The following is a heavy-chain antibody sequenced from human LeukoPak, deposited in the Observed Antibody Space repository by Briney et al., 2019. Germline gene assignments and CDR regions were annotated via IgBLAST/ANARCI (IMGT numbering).Heavy chain of an antibody. V-gene: IGHV3-53*01. CDR1: GFTVSSNY. CDR2: IYSGGST. J-gene: IGHJ3*02. Sequence: PGGSLRLSCAASGFTVSSNYMSWVRQAPGKGLEWVSVIYSGGSTYYADSVKGRFTISRDNSKNTLYLQMNSLRAEDTAVYYCARDRGRWFGESDAFDIWGQGTMVTVSS. CDR3: ARDRGRWFGESDAFDI. D-gene: IGHD3-10*01.